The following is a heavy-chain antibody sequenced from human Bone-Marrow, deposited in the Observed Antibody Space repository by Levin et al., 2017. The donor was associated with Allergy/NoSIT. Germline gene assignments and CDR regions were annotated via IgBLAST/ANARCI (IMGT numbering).Heavy chain of an antibody. Sequence: GESLKISCAASGFTFSSYSMNWVRQAPGKGLEWVSYISSSSSTIYYADSVKGRFTISRDNAKNSLYLQMNSLRAEDTAVYYCARDSNVDTAMVLSPRAFDIWGQGTMVTVSS. CDR2: ISSSSSTI. CDR3: ARDSNVDTAMVLSPRAFDI. J-gene: IGHJ3*02. V-gene: IGHV3-48*01. CDR1: GFTFSSYS. D-gene: IGHD5-18*01.